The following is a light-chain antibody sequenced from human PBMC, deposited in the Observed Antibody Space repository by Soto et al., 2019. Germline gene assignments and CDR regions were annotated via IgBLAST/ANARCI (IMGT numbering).Light chain of an antibody. Sequence: QSVLTQPPSASGSPGQSVTISCTGTSSDVGAYNYVSWYQQYPGKAPKLMIYEVNKRPSGVPDRFSGSKSGKTASLTVSGLQAEDEGDYHCTSYAGSNIWVFGGGTKVTVL. J-gene: IGLJ3*02. CDR3: TSYAGSNIWV. CDR2: EVN. CDR1: SSDVGAYNY. V-gene: IGLV2-8*01.